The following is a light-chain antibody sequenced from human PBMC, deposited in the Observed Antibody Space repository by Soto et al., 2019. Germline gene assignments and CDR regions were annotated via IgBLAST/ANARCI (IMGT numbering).Light chain of an antibody. V-gene: IGLV4-69*01. Sequence: QLVLTQSPSASASLGASVKLTSTLSSGHSNYAIAWHQQQPEKGPRYLMKVNSGGSHIKGDGIPDRFSGSSSGAERYLFISSLQSEDEADYYCQTWGTGSAIVVFGGGTQLTVL. J-gene: IGLJ7*01. CDR2: VNSGGSH. CDR3: QTWGTGSAIVV. CDR1: SGHSNYA.